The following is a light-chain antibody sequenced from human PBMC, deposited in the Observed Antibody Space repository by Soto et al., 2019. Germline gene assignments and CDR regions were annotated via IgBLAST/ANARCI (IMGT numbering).Light chain of an antibody. Sequence: EIVLTQSPATLSLSPGERATLSCRARQSVSSYLAWYQQKPGKAPRLLIYDASNRATRIPARFSGSGSGTDFTLTISSLEPEDFAVYYYQQRSNWRLTFGGGAKV. CDR3: QQRSNWRLT. CDR1: QSVSSY. V-gene: IGKV3-11*01. CDR2: DAS. J-gene: IGKJ4*01.